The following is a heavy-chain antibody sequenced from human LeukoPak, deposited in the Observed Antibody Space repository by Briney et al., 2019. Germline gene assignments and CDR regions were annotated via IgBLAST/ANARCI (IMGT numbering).Heavy chain of an antibody. V-gene: IGHV4-59*01. CDR2: GSHTVAT. J-gene: IGHJ3*01. D-gene: IGHD1-26*01. CDR1: GASINGYF. CDR3: ARDRRGSFYTFDL. Sequence: KPSETLSLTCSVSGASINGYFWNWVRQTPEKRLDWIGYGSHTVATTSNPTLKSRVSITIDTSKSQISPTMTSVTAADSALYYCARDRRGSFYTFDLWGPGTIVSVS.